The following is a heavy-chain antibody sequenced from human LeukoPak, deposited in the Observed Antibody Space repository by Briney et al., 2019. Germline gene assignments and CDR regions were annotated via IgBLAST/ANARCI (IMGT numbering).Heavy chain of an antibody. J-gene: IGHJ5*02. CDR3: ARERGRSRPGIAAAGIS. CDR1: GFTFSSYA. V-gene: IGHV3-30-3*01. D-gene: IGHD6-13*01. Sequence: GRSLRLSCAASGFTFSSYAMHWVRQAPGKGLEWVAVISYDGSNKYYADSVKGRFTISRDNSKNTLYLQMNSLRAEDTAVYYCARERGRSRPGIAAAGISWGQGTLVTISS. CDR2: ISYDGSNK.